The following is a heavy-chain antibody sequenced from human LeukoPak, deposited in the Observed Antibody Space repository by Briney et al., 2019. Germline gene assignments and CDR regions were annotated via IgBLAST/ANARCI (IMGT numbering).Heavy chain of an antibody. CDR3: ARAGLVGATDYYYYMDV. V-gene: IGHV4-34*01. CDR2: INHSGST. J-gene: IGHJ6*03. CDR1: GGSFSGYY. Sequence: SETLSLTCAVYGGSFSGYYWSWIRQPPGKGLEWIGEINHSGSTNYNPSLKSRVTISVDTSKNQFSLKLSSVTAEDTAVYYCARAGLVGATDYYYYMDVWGKGTTVTVSS. D-gene: IGHD1-26*01.